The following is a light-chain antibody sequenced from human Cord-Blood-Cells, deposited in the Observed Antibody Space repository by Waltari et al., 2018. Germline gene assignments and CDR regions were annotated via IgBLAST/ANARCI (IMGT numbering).Light chain of an antibody. CDR1: QGISRY. Sequence: AIRMTQSPSSFSASTGDRVTITCRASQGISRYLAWYHQKPGKTPKLLIYAASTLQSGVPSRFSGSGSGTDFTLTISCLQSEDFATYYCQQYYSYPRTFGQGTKVEIK. CDR2: AAS. V-gene: IGKV1-8*01. J-gene: IGKJ1*01. CDR3: QQYYSYPRT.